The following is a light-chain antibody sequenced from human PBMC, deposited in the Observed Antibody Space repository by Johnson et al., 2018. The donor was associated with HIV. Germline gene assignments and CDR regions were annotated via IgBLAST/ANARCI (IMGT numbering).Light chain of an antibody. J-gene: IGLJ1*01. CDR3: ETWDSSPSVYV. Sequence: QSVLTQPPSVSAAPGQKVTISCSGSSSNIGNNYVSWYQQLPGTAPKLLIYENNKRPSGVPDRFSGSKSGTSATLGITGLQTGDEAEYYCETWDSSPSVYVFGTGTKVTVL. CDR2: ENN. CDR1: SSNIGNNY. V-gene: IGLV1-51*02.